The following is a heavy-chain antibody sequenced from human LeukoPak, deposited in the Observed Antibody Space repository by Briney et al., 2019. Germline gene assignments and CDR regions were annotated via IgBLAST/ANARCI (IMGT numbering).Heavy chain of an antibody. J-gene: IGHJ4*02. CDR3: ARDSDCSGGSCYFDY. Sequence: SETLSLTCTVSGGSISSYYWSWLRQPPGKGLEWIGYIYYSGSTNYNPSLKSRVTISVDTSKNQFSLKLSSVTAADAAVCYCARDSDCSGGSCYFDYWGQGTLVTVSS. V-gene: IGHV4-59*01. CDR2: IYYSGST. CDR1: GGSISSYY. D-gene: IGHD2-15*01.